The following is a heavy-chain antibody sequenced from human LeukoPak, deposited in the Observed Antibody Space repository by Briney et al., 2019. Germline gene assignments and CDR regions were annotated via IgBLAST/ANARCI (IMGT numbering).Heavy chain of an antibody. J-gene: IGHJ6*02. CDR2: ISSSSSYI. CDR1: GFTFWSYS. V-gene: IGHV3-21*01. D-gene: IGHD3-10*01. CDR3: ARDMVRGVDYYGMDV. Sequence: GGSLRLSCSASGFTFWSYSMKWVRPRPEKRGEWVSSISSSSSYIYYADSVKGRFTISRDNAKNSLYLQMNSLRAEDTAVYYCARDMVRGVDYYGMDVWGQGTTVTVSS.